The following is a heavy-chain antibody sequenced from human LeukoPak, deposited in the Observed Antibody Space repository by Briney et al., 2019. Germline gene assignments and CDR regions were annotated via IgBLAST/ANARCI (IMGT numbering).Heavy chain of an antibody. CDR3: ARFKFSSVGATCSYDY. CDR1: GYTLTSYG. Sequence: ASVKVSCKASGYTLTSYGISWVRQAPGQGLEWMGWISAYNGNTNYAQKLQGRVTMTTDTSTSTAYMELRSLRSDDTAVYYCARFKFSSVGATCSYDYWGQGTLVTVSS. CDR2: ISAYNGNT. J-gene: IGHJ4*02. D-gene: IGHD1-26*01. V-gene: IGHV1-18*01.